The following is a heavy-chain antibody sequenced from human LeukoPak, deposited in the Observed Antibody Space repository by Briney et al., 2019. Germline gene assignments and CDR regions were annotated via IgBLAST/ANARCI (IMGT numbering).Heavy chain of an antibody. V-gene: IGHV4-34*01. Sequence: SETLSLTCAVSEMSFSAYYWNWIRQSPGKGLEWIGEINYGGSTKSTPSLEGRGTILIDTSKNQFSLKLTSVTAADTAVYSCARGFPPGSGSRGSHAFDVWGQGTMVTVSS. J-gene: IGHJ3*01. CDR3: ARGFPPGSGSRGSHAFDV. CDR2: INYGGST. CDR1: EMSFSAYY. D-gene: IGHD6-19*01.